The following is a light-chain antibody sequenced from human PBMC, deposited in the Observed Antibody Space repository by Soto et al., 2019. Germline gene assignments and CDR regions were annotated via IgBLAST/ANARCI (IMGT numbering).Light chain of an antibody. CDR3: CSYAGDYMFV. J-gene: IGLJ1*01. CDR2: EGT. CDR1: SGDIGSYNR. Sequence: QSALAQPASVSGSPGQSITISCTGTSGDIGSYNRVSWYQQHPGKAPKVMIYEGTKRPSGVSDRFSGSKSDNTASLTISGLQAEDEGDYYCCSYAGDYMFVFGTGTKVTVL. V-gene: IGLV2-23*01.